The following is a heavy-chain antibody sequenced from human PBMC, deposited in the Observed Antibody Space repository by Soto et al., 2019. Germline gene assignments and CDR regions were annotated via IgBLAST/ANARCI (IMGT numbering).Heavy chain of an antibody. D-gene: IGHD3-10*01. J-gene: IGHJ4*02. Sequence: ASVKVSCKASGYTFTGYYMHWVRQAPGQGLEWMGIINPSGGSTSYAQKFQGRFAMTRDMSTSTVYMELSSLRSEDTAVYYCARDRRYYGSGSYYEFDYCGQGTLVTVSS. CDR2: INPSGGST. CDR1: GYTFTGYY. CDR3: ARDRRYYGSGSYYEFDY. V-gene: IGHV1-46*01.